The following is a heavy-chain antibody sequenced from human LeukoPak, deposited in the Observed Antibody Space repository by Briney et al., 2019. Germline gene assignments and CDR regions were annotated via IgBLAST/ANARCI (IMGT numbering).Heavy chain of an antibody. V-gene: IGHV3-66*02. CDR3: ARLAYSSLLGDY. CDR2: LHGRGYT. D-gene: IGHD6-19*01. J-gene: IGHJ4*02. Sequence: PGGSLRLSCEASGSGFTFGNFAFSWVRQAPGKGLEWVSVLHGRGYTYYADPVKGRSTISRDNSKNTLYLQMNSLRTEDTAVYYCARLAYSSLLGDYWGQGTLVAVSS. CDR1: GSGFTFGNFA.